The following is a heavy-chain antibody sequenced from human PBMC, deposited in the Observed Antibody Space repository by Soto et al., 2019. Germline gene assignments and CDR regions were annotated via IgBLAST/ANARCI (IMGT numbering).Heavy chain of an antibody. D-gene: IGHD6-19*01. CDR1: GFTFSSYA. CDR2: ISYDGSNK. Sequence: GGSLRLSCAASGFTFSSYAMHWVRQAPGKGLEWVAVISYDGSNKYYADSVKGRFTISRDNSKNTLYLQMNSLRAEDTAVYYCVKAHSSGWYGGPWFDPWGQGTLVTVSS. CDR3: VKAHSSGWYGGPWFDP. V-gene: IGHV3-30-3*01. J-gene: IGHJ5*02.